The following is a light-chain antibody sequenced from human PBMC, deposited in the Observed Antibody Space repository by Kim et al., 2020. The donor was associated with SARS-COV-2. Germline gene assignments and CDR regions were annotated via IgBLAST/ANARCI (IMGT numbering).Light chain of an antibody. CDR2: EAT. CDR1: SSDIGSYNL. J-gene: IGLJ2*01. Sequence: QSISISCTGTSSDIGSYNLVSWYQQHPGKTPKLIIYEATERPSGVSDRFSGSKSGNTASLTISGLQAEDEAYYYCSSYAGTTTFVVFGGGTKLTVL. V-gene: IGLV2-23*01. CDR3: SSYAGTTTFVV.